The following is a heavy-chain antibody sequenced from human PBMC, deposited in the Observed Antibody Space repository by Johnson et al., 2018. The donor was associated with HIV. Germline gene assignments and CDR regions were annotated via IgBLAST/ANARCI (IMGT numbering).Heavy chain of an antibody. V-gene: IGHV3-74*01. CDR3: ARDRGGPVRDDAFDI. J-gene: IGHJ3*02. CDR1: GFIFSNYW. CDR2: IKTDWSDT. Sequence: LQLVASGGGLVQPGGSLRLSCAASGFIFSNYWMHWVRQAPGKGLIWVACIKTDWSDTNYADSVKGRFTISRDNAKNSLYPQMNSLRAEDTAVYYCARDRGGPVRDDAFDIWGQGTMVTVSS. D-gene: IGHD3-10*01.